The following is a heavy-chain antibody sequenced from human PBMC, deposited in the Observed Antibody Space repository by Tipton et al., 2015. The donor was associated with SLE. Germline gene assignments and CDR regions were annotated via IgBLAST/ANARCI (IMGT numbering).Heavy chain of an antibody. CDR1: GFTFHNYW. Sequence: SLRLSCAASGFTFHNYWMHWVRQAPGKGLVWVSRLSTDGRVTTYADCVKGRLTISTDNAKNTLYLQMRSLRVEDTGMYYCARAPTISVAGTTDPFGMDVWGPGTRVTVPS. V-gene: IGHV3-74*01. J-gene: IGHJ6*02. CDR3: ARAPTISVAGTTDPFGMDV. D-gene: IGHD6-19*01. CDR2: LSTDGRVT.